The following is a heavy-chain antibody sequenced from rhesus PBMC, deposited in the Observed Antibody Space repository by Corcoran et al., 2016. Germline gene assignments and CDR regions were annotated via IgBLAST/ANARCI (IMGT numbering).Heavy chain of an antibody. CDR1: GGFISGGYYY. CDR2: IYSSSGNT. V-gene: IGHV4S12*01. CDR3: ARSSVDCTGSGCYASYFDY. J-gene: IGHJ4*01. Sequence: QVKLQESGPGLVKPLETLSLTGAVSGGFISGGYYYWSWIRQPPGQGLEWVGGIYSSSGNTYYNPPRKSRVTSPKGTSKSRFSLKLISVTAADTAVYYCARSSVDCTGSGCYASYFDYWGQGVLFTVSS. D-gene: IGHD2-21*01.